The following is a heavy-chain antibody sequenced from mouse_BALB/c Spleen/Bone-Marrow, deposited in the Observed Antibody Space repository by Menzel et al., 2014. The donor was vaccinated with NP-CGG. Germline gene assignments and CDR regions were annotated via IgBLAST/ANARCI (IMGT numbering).Heavy chain of an antibody. CDR1: GFNIKDTY. CDR2: IDPANGNT. V-gene: IGHV14-3*02. Sequence: EVQLQQSGAELVKPGASVKLSCIASGFNIKDTYMHWVKQRPEQGLEWIGRIDPANGNTKYDPKFQGKATIIADTSSNTAYLQLSSLTSEDTAVYYCASYYYGHYFDYWGQGTTLTVSS. D-gene: IGHD1-1*01. J-gene: IGHJ2*01. CDR3: ASYYYGHYFDY.